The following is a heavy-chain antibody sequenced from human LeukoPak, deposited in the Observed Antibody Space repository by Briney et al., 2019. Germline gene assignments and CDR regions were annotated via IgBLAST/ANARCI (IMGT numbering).Heavy chain of an antibody. CDR3: VVGATTLFDY. CDR1: GFTFSSYS. D-gene: IGHD1-26*01. J-gene: IGHJ4*02. CDR2: ISSSSSYI. Sequence: GGSLRLSCAASGFTFSSYSMNWVRQAPGKGLEWVSSISSSSSYIYYADSVKGRFTTSRDNAKNSLYLQMNSLRAEDTAVYYCVVGATTLFDYWGQGTLVTVSS. V-gene: IGHV3-21*01.